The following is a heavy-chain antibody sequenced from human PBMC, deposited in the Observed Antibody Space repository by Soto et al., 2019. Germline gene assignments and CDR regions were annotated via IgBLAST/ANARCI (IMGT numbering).Heavy chain of an antibody. V-gene: IGHV1-18*04. D-gene: IGHD4-17*01. CDR3: ARVVKAGDYGDYGRYYFDY. Sequence: QVQLVQSGAEVKKPGASVKVSCKASGYTFTTYVITWVRQAPGQGLEWMGWISAYSGNTNYAQKLQGRLTVTTDTSTNTAYMDLRSLRSDDTAVYYCARVVKAGDYGDYGRYYFDYWGHGTLVTVSS. J-gene: IGHJ4*01. CDR1: GYTFTTYV. CDR2: ISAYSGNT.